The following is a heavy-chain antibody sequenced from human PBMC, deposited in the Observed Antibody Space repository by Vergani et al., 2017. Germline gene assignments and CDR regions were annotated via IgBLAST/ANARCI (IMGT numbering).Heavy chain of an antibody. CDR3: ARGRGRGVIMIMDYGMDV. V-gene: IGHV1-69*12. J-gene: IGHJ6*02. CDR1: GGTFSSYA. Sequence: QVQLVQSGAGVKQPGSSVKVSCKASGGTFSSYAIRWVRQAPGQGLEWMGGIIPIFGTANYAQKFQGRVTITADESTSTAYMELSSLRSEDTAVYYCARGRGRGVIMIMDYGMDVWGQGTTVTGSS. CDR2: IIPIFGTA. D-gene: IGHD3-10*01.